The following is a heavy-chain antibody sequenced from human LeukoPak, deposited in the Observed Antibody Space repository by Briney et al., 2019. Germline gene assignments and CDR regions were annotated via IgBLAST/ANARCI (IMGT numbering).Heavy chain of an antibody. Sequence: PGRSLRLSCAASGFTSSSYGMHWVRQAPGKGLEWVAVISYDGSNKYYADSVKGRFTISRDNSKNTLYLQMNSLRAEDTAVYYCAKPELGWIYYYGMDVWGQGTTVTVSS. V-gene: IGHV3-30*18. D-gene: IGHD4-23*01. CDR3: AKPELGWIYYYGMDV. CDR1: GFTSSSYG. CDR2: ISYDGSNK. J-gene: IGHJ6*02.